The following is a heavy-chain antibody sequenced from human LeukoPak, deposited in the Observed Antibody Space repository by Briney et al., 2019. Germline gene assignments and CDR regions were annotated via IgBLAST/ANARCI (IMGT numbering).Heavy chain of an antibody. CDR3: ARATDYYDSSGYPHFDY. J-gene: IGHJ4*02. CDR2: ISGSGGST. CDR1: GFTFSSYA. D-gene: IGHD3-22*01. Sequence: PGGSLRLSCAASGFTFSSYAMSWVRQAPGKGLEWVSAISGSGGSTYYADSVKGRFTISRDNSKNTLYLQMNSLRAEDTAVYYCARATDYYDSSGYPHFDYWGQGTLATVSS. V-gene: IGHV3-23*01.